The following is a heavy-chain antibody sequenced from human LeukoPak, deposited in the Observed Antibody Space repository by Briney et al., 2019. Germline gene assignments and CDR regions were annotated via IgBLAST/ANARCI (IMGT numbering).Heavy chain of an antibody. V-gene: IGHV3-53*01. CDR2: IYSGGST. D-gene: IGHD3-10*01. J-gene: IGHJ4*02. CDR1: GFTVRSNY. Sequence: GGSLRLSCAASGFTVRSNYMSWVRQAPGKGLEWVSVIYSGGSTYYADSVKGRFTISRDNSKNTLYLQMNSLRAEDTAVYYCASGGNSSITMVWGVIGHWGQGTLVTVSS. CDR3: ASGGNSSITMVWGVIGH.